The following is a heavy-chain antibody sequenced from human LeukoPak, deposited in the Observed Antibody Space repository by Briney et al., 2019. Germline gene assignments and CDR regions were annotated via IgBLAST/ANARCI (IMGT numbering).Heavy chain of an antibody. J-gene: IGHJ4*02. V-gene: IGHV6-1*01. Sequence: SQTLSLTCAISGDSVSSISVTWNWIRQSPSRGLEWLGRTYYRSKWFNDFAVSVKSRITINPDTSKNQFSLQLNSVTPEDTAVYYCARGPHCSGGSCYSPAFDYWGQGTLVTVSS. D-gene: IGHD2-15*01. CDR2: TYYRSKWFN. CDR3: ARGPHCSGGSCYSPAFDY. CDR1: GDSVSSISVT.